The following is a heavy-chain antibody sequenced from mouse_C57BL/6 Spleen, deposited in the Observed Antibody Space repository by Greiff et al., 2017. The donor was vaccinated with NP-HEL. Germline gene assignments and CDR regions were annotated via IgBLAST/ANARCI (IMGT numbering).Heavy chain of an antibody. V-gene: IGHV1-9*01. CDR3: ARTGGTTVVATEYFDV. D-gene: IGHD1-1*01. Sequence: VKLMESGAELMKPGASVKLSCKATGYTFTGYWIEWVKQRPGHGLEWIGEILPGSGSTNYNEKFKGKATFTADTSSNTAYMQLSSLTTEDSAIYYCARTGGTTVVATEYFDVWGTGTTVTVCS. CDR2: ILPGSGST. J-gene: IGHJ1*03. CDR1: GYTFTGYW.